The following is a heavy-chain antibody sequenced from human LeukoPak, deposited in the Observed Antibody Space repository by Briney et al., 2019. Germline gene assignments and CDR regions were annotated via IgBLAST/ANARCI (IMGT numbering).Heavy chain of an antibody. V-gene: IGHV3-53*01. Sequence: GGSLRLSCAASGFTVSSNYMSWVRQGPGKGLEWVALIYNDGGTHYTDSVKGRFTISRDNAKNSLFLQMNSLRAEDTAVYYCARLSYYDSSGVVDYWGQGTLVTVSS. CDR2: IYNDGGT. D-gene: IGHD3-22*01. CDR3: ARLSYYDSSGVVDY. J-gene: IGHJ4*02. CDR1: GFTVSSNY.